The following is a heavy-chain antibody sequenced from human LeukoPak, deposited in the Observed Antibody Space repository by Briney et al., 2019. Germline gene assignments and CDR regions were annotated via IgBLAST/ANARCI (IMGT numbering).Heavy chain of an antibody. CDR3: ARENPSGYYNRPIDY. CDR1: GASISSYY. J-gene: IGHJ4*02. CDR2: IYYSGSI. D-gene: IGHD3-22*01. V-gene: IGHV4-59*01. Sequence: LETQSLTCTVSGASISSYYWSWIRQSPGKGLEWIGDIYYSGSIKYNPSLKSRVTMSVDTSKNQFSLKLSSVTAADTAIYYCARENPSGYYNRPIDYWGQGTLVTVSS.